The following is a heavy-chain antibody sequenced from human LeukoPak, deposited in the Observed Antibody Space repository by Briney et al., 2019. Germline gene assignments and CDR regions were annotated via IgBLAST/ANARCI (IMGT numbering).Heavy chain of an antibody. V-gene: IGHV3-21*01. D-gene: IGHD2-21*01. CDR3: ARGGGFCGGDCYGIDY. CDR1: GFTFSPYS. Sequence: PGGSLRLSCAASGFTFSPYSMNWVRQAPGKGLEWVSLVSSGSSFINYADSVKGRFIISRDDAKNSLYLQMNSLRAEDTAVYYCARGGGFCGGDCYGIDYXXQGTLVTVSP. CDR2: VSSGSSFI. J-gene: IGHJ4*02.